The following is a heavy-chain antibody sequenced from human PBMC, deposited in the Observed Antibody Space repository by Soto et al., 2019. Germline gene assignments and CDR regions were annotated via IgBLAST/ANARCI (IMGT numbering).Heavy chain of an antibody. Sequence: SVKVSCKASGFTFTISAVQCVLQARGQRLDWIGWIVVGSGNTNYAQKFQERVTITRDMSTSTAYMELSSLRSEDTAVYYCAAGVWFGEKEFDYWGQGTLVTVSS. D-gene: IGHD3-10*01. CDR2: IVVGSGNT. V-gene: IGHV1-58*01. J-gene: IGHJ4*02. CDR1: GFTFTISA. CDR3: AAGVWFGEKEFDY.